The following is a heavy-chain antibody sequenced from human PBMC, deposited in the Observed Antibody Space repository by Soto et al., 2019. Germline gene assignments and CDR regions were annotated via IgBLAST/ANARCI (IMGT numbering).Heavy chain of an antibody. V-gene: IGHV3-72*01. Sequence: GGSLRLSCAASGFTFSDHYMDWVRQAPGKGLEWVGRIRNRADGYTTEYAASVKGRFTISRDDSKNSLSVQMNSLKTEDTAVYYCARAPYFGGTNDYWGQGTLVTVSS. J-gene: IGHJ4*02. D-gene: IGHD2-15*01. CDR1: GFTFSDHY. CDR2: IRNRADGYTT. CDR3: ARAPYFGGTNDY.